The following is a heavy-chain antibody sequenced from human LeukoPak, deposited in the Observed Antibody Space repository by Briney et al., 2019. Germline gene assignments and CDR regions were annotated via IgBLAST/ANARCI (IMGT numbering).Heavy chain of an antibody. D-gene: IGHD5-24*01. CDR1: GGSFKNYG. Sequence: ASVKVSCKASGGSFKNYGINWVRQAPGQGLEWLGRIIPILGITKNTQKIQGRVTITADQSTSTAYMELSSLRSEDTAVYYCAREGDGYNYWGDAFDIWGQGTMVTVSS. J-gene: IGHJ3*02. V-gene: IGHV1-69*04. CDR3: AREGDGYNYWGDAFDI. CDR2: IIPILGIT.